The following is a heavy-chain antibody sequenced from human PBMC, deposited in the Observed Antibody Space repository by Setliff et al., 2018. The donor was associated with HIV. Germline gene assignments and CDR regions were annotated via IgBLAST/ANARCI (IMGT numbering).Heavy chain of an antibody. CDR2: VYTSGST. CDR3: ARNSQKGIQPLLLAS. D-gene: IGHD1-1*01. J-gene: IGHJ4*02. V-gene: IGHV4-61*09. CDR1: GGSISSGSYY. Sequence: SETLSLTCTVSGGSISSGSYYWSWIRQPAGKGLEWIGHVYTSGSTDYNPSLNSRLTISIDTSRNQFSLKLISVTAADTAVYYCARNSQKGIQPLLLASWGPGTLVTVSS.